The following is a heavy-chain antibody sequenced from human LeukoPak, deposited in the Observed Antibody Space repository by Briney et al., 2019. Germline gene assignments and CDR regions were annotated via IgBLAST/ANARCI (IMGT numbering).Heavy chain of an antibody. CDR1: GFTFSSYA. CDR3: ARGGSRQYNF. D-gene: IGHD5-18*01. Sequence: GGSLRLSCAASGFTFSSYAMSWVRQAPGKGLEWVSAISGSGDSTYYGDSVKGRFTISRDNSKNTLYLQMNGLRVEDTAVYYCARGGSRQYNFWGQGTLVTVSS. CDR2: ISGSGDST. V-gene: IGHV3-23*01. J-gene: IGHJ4*02.